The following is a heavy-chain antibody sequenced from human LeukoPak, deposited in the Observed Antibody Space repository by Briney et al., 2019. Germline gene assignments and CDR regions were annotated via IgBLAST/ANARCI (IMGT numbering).Heavy chain of an antibody. D-gene: IGHD3-16*02. CDR3: ARAPTTYYDYVWGSYRYTWFDY. V-gene: IGHV4-31*03. Sequence: SETLSLTCTVSGGSISSGGYYWSWIRQHPGKGLEWIGYIYYSGSTYYNPSLKSRVTISVDTSKNQFSLKLSSVTAADTAVYYCARAPTTYYDYVWGSYRYTWFDYWGQRTLVTVSS. CDR1: GGSISSGGYY. CDR2: IYYSGST. J-gene: IGHJ4*02.